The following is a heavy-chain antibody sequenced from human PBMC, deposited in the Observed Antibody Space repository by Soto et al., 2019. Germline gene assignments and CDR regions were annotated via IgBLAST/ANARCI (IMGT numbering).Heavy chain of an antibody. CDR3: ARRYCISTSCHYYGMDA. Sequence: QVQLVQSGAEVKKPGSSVKVSCKASGGTFSTYTVSWVRQAPGQGLEWMGGIIPIFRTANYAQKFQGRVTVTADESTSTAYMELGSLRSEDTAVYYCARRYCISTSCHYYGMDAWGQGTTVTVSS. J-gene: IGHJ6*02. D-gene: IGHD2-2*01. CDR1: GGTFSTYT. CDR2: IIPIFRTA. V-gene: IGHV1-69*12.